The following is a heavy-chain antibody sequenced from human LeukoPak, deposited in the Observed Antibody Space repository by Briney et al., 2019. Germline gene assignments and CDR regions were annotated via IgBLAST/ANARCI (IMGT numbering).Heavy chain of an antibody. CDR1: GYIFTAYY. CDR2: INPNSGGT. Sequence: ASVNVSCKASGYIFTAYYIHWLRQAPGQGLEWMGWINPNSGGTSFALHFQGRVTLTRDTSISTVYMELSRLRSDDTAVYYCARDLSGGALGAFDIWGQGTMVGVSS. D-gene: IGHD2-15*01. CDR3: ARDLSGGALGAFDI. V-gene: IGHV1-2*02. J-gene: IGHJ3*02.